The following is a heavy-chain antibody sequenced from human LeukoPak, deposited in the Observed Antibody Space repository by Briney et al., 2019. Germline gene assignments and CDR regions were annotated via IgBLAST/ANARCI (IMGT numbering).Heavy chain of an antibody. Sequence: SETLSLTCAVYGGSFSGYYWSWIRQPPGKGLEWIGEINHSGSTNYNPSLKSRVTISVDTSKNQFSLKLSSVTAADTAVYYCASASRSGDSGKHFDYWGQGTLVTVSS. V-gene: IGHV4-34*01. D-gene: IGHD3-10*01. CDR3: ASASRSGDSGKHFDY. CDR1: GGSFSGYY. J-gene: IGHJ4*02. CDR2: INHSGST.